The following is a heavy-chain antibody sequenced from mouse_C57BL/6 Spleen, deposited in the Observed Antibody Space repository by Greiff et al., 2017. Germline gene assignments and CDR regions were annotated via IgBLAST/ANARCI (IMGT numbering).Heavy chain of an antibody. CDR1: GYTFTDYY. D-gene: IGHD1-2*01. CDR2: INPNNGGT. V-gene: IGHV1-26*01. Sequence: VQLQQSGPELVKPGASVKISCKASGYTFTDYYMNWVKQSHGKSLEWIGDINPNNGGTSYNQKFKGKATLTVDKSSSPAYMELRSLTSEDSAVYYCASGWDYAMDYWGQGTSVTVSS. CDR3: ASGWDYAMDY. J-gene: IGHJ4*01.